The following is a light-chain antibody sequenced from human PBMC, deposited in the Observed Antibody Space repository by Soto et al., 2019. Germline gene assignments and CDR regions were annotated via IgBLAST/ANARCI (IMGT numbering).Light chain of an antibody. CDR3: QQYNSYSPWT. J-gene: IGKJ1*01. CDR1: QSISSW. Sequence: DIQMTQSPSTLSASVGDRVTITCRASQSISSWLAWYQQKPGKAPKLLIYDASSLESGVPSRFSGSGSGTEFTLTISNLQPDDFATYYCQQYNSYSPWTFCQGTKVEIK. CDR2: DAS. V-gene: IGKV1-5*01.